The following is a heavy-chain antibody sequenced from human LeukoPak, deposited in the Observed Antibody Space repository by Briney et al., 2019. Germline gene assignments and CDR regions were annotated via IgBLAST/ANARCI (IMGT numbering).Heavy chain of an antibody. CDR1: GFTFSSYE. V-gene: IGHV3-48*03. J-gene: IGHJ4*02. CDR2: ISSSGSTI. CDR3: VSTFSSGWYYFDY. D-gene: IGHD6-19*01. Sequence: GGSLRLSCAASGFTFSSYEMNWVRQAPGKGLEWVSYISSSGSTIYYADSVKGRFTISRDNAKNSLCLQMNSLRAEDTAVYYCVSTFSSGWYYFDYWGQGTLVTVSS.